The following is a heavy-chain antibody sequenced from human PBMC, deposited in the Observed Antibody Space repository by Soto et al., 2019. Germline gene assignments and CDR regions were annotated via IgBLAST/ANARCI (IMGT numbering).Heavy chain of an antibody. D-gene: IGHD6-13*01. CDR3: ARQGQQLMPYYYYYYGMDV. V-gene: IGHV4-31*03. J-gene: IGHJ6*02. CDR1: GGSISSGGYY. CDR2: IYYSGST. Sequence: PSETLSLTCTVAGGSISSGGYYWSWIRQHPGKGLEWIGYIYYSGSTYYNPSLKSRVTISVDTSKNQFSLKLSSVTAADTAVYYCARQGQQLMPYYYYYYGMDVWGQGTTVTVSS.